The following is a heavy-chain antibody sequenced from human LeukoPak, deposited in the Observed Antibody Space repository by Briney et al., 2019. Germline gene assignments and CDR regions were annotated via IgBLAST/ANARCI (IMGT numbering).Heavy chain of an antibody. Sequence: ASVKVSCKASGYTFTSYYMHWVRQAPGQGLEWMGIINPSGSSTSYAQKFQGRVTMTRDTSTSTVYMELSSLRSEDTAVYYCARDLNGGYYYGYWRQGTLVTVSS. CDR2: INPSGSST. J-gene: IGHJ4*02. D-gene: IGHD3-22*01. V-gene: IGHV1-46*01. CDR1: GYTFTSYY. CDR3: ARDLNGGYYYGY.